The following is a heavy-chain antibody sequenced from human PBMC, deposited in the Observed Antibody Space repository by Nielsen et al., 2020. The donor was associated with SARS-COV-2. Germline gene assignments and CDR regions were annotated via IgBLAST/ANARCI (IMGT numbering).Heavy chain of an antibody. CDR2: MNPNSGNT. Sequence: ASVKVSCKASGYTFTSYDFNWVRQATGQGLEWMGWMNPNSGNTGYAQKFQGRVTMTRNTSISTAYMELSSLRSEDTAVYYCARGKLTATVFNYYYGMDVWGQGTTVTVSS. D-gene: IGHD5-18*01. CDR3: ARGKLTATVFNYYYGMDV. CDR1: GYTFTSYD. V-gene: IGHV1-8*01. J-gene: IGHJ6*02.